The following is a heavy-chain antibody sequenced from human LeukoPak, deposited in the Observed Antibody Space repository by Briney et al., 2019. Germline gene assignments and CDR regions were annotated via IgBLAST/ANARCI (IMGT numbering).Heavy chain of an antibody. CDR1: GFTFSSYG. Sequence: PGGSLRLSCAASGFTFSSYGMHWVRQAPGKGLEWVAVISYDGSNKYYADSVKGRFIISRDNSENTLDLQMNSLRAEDTAVYYCAKGLQHSNLDWGQGTLVTVSS. V-gene: IGHV3-30*18. CDR3: AKGLQHSNLD. J-gene: IGHJ4*02. CDR2: ISYDGSNK. D-gene: IGHD5-18*01.